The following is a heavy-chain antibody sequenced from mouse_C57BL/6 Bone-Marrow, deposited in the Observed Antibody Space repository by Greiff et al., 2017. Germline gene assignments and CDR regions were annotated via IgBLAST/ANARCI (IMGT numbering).Heavy chain of an antibody. Sequence: VQLQQSGTVLARPGASVKLSCKTSGYTFTSYWMTWVKQRPGQGLEWIGAIYPGNSATSYNQKFKGKAKLTAVTSASTAYMELSSLTKEDSAVYYCTIITTVVAKGFDYWGQGTTLTVSS. CDR3: TIITTVVAKGFDY. CDR2: IYPGNSAT. V-gene: IGHV1-5*01. CDR1: GYTFTSYW. D-gene: IGHD1-1*01. J-gene: IGHJ2*01.